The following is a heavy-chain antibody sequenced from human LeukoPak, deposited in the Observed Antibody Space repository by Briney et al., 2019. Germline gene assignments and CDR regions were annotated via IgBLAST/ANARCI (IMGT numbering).Heavy chain of an antibody. J-gene: IGHJ4*02. CDR2: ISAYNGNT. Sequence: ASVKVSCKASGYTFTGYYMHWVRQAPGQGLEWMGWISAYNGNTNYAQKLQGRVTMTTDTSTSTAYMELRSLRSDDTAVYYCARGPTYYDILTGYYPPDYWGQGTLVTVSS. V-gene: IGHV1-18*04. CDR1: GYTFTGYY. D-gene: IGHD3-9*01. CDR3: ARGPTYYDILTGYYPPDY.